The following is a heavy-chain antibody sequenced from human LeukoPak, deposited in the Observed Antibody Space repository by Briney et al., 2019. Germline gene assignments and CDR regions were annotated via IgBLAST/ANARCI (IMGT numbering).Heavy chain of an antibody. CDR2: ISYDGSNK. J-gene: IGHJ4*02. D-gene: IGHD5-18*01. V-gene: IGHV3-30*18. CDR1: GFTFSSYG. CDR3: AKPTYVDTAMAFDY. Sequence: GGSLRLSCAASGFTFSSYGMHWVRQAPGKGLEWVAVISYDGSNKYYADSVKGRFTISRDNSKNTLYLQMNSLRAEDTAVYYCAKPTYVDTAMAFDYWGQGTLVTVSP.